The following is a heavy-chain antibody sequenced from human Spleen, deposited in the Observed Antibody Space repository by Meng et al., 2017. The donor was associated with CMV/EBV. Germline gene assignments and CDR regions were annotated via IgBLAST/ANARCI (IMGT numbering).Heavy chain of an antibody. J-gene: IGHJ6*02. CDR1: RGSVSSISYY. V-gene: IGHV4-61*03. CDR2: IAYGGST. D-gene: IGHD2-2*01. Sequence: SRGSVSSISYYWSWIRQPPGKGLEWIGYIAYGGSTIYNPSLKSRVTISEDTSKTHFSLKLSSVTAADTAVYYCARMTAALRYGMDVWGPGTTVTVSS. CDR3: ARMTAALRYGMDV.